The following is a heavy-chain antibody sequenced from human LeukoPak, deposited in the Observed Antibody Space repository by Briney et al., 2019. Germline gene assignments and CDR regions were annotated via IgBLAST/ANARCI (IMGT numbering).Heavy chain of an antibody. D-gene: IGHD1-14*01. CDR2: ITTSSSDM. V-gene: IGHV3-21*01. Sequence: PGGSLRLSCAASGFTFSVYSMNWDRQAPGKGLEWVSSITTSSSDMYYADSVKGRFTISRDNSKNTLYLHINSLRAEDTAVYYCVKDNPLDYWGQGTLVIVSS. CDR3: VKDNPLDY. J-gene: IGHJ4*02. CDR1: GFTFSVYS.